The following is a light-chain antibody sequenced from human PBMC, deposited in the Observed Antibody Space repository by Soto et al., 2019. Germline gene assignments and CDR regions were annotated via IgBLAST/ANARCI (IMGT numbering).Light chain of an antibody. V-gene: IGLV2-14*01. CDR3: SSYTSNTTPYV. Sequence: LTQPASVSGSPGQSIAISCTGTSSDVGAYNYVSWYQQHPGKVPKLVIYDVTNRPSGVSDRFSGSKSGNTASLIISGLQAEDEADYYCSSYTSNTTPYVFGTGTKVTVL. J-gene: IGLJ1*01. CDR1: SSDVGAYNY. CDR2: DVT.